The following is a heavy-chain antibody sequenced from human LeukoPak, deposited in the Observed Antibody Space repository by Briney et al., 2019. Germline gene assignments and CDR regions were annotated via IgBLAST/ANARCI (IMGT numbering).Heavy chain of an antibody. Sequence: PGGSLRLSCAASGFTFSSYGMHWVRQAPGKGLEWVAVIWYDGSNKYYADSVKGRFTISRDNSKNTLYLQMNSLRAEDTAVYYCARGPDYYDSSGSFDYWGQGTLVTVSS. CDR1: GFTFSSYG. J-gene: IGHJ4*02. CDR3: ARGPDYYDSSGSFDY. D-gene: IGHD3-22*01. V-gene: IGHV3-33*08. CDR2: IWYDGSNK.